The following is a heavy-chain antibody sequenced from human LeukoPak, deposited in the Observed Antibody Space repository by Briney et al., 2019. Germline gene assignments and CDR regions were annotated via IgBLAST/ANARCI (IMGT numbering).Heavy chain of an antibody. V-gene: IGHV3-30*04. CDR3: ARGRVVPATRLDY. Sequence: PGRSLRLSCVGSGFTFSNYAMRWVRQAPGKGLEWVAVISYDAKYKYYSDSVKGRFTISRDNSRNTLYLEMSGLRSDDTAVYYCARGRVVPATRLDYWGRGTLVTVSS. J-gene: IGHJ4*02. CDR1: GFTFSNYA. D-gene: IGHD2-15*01. CDR2: ISYDAKYK.